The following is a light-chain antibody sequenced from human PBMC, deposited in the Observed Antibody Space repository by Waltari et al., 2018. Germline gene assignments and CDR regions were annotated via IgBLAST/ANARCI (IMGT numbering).Light chain of an antibody. CDR1: QNILYSSNNMNF. J-gene: IGKJ5*01. CDR2: CAS. Sequence: VMPQSPDSLAVSLGERATINCTSSQNILYSSNNMNFLAWYQQKPGQPPKWLISCASTRESGAPDRFSGSGSGTDFTLTISSLQAEDVAVYYCQQYYSAPITFGQGTRLEIK. CDR3: QQYYSAPIT. V-gene: IGKV4-1*01.